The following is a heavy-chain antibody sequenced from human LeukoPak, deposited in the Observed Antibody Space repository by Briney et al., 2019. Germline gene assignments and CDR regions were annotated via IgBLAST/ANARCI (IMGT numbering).Heavy chain of an antibody. CDR1: GGSISSSNW. CDR3: ARGNMGYSYGYPQGRSGLGNWFDP. D-gene: IGHD5-18*01. J-gene: IGHJ5*02. Sequence: PSGTLSLTCAVSGGSISSSNWWSWVRQPPGKGLEWIGEIYHSGSTNYNPSLKSRVTISVDKSKNQFSLKLSSVTAADTAVYYCARGNMGYSYGYPQGRSGLGNWFDPWGQGTLVTVSS. CDR2: IYHSGST. V-gene: IGHV4-4*02.